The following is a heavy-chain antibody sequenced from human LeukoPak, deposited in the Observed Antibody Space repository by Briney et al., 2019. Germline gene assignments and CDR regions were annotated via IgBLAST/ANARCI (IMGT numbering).Heavy chain of an antibody. CDR1: GFTFSSYE. CDR2: ISTSASTI. CDR3: ARESPSYGGNVFDY. Sequence: PGGSLRLSCAASGFTFSSYEMNWVRLAPGKGLEWVSYISTSASTIYYADSVKGRFTSSRDNAKNSLYLQMNSLRAEDTAVYYCARESPSYGGNVFDYWGQGTLVTVSS. D-gene: IGHD4-23*01. V-gene: IGHV3-48*03. J-gene: IGHJ4*02.